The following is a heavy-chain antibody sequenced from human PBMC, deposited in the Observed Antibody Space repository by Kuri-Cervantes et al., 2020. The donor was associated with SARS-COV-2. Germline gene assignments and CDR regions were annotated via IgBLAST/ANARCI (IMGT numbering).Heavy chain of an antibody. CDR3: AREGSSSLAWFDP. CDR2: LYRSGST. V-gene: IGHV4-38-2*02. J-gene: IGHJ5*02. D-gene: IGHD6-6*01. CDR1: GHSISSGYY. Sequence: SQTLSLTCAVSGHSISSGYYWGWIRQSPGKGLEWIGSLYRSGSTYYNPSLKSRVTISVDTSKNQFSLRLSSVTAADTAVYYCAREGSSSLAWFDPWGQGTLVTVSS.